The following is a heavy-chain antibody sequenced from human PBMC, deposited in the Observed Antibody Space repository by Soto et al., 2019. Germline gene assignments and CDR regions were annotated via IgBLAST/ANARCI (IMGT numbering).Heavy chain of an antibody. Sequence: PGGSLRLSCAASGFTFSSYAIHWVRQAPGQGLEWVAVIWYDGSNRYYSDSVEGRFTISRDNSKNTLYLQMNSLRAEDTAVYYCARDPYTLIVDTLHFDYWGQGILVTVSS. J-gene: IGHJ4*02. CDR1: GFTFSSYA. V-gene: IGHV3-33*01. CDR2: IWYDGSNR. D-gene: IGHD3-22*01. CDR3: ARDPYTLIVDTLHFDY.